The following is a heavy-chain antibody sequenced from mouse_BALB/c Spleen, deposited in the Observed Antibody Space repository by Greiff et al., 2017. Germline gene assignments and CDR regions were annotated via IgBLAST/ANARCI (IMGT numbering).Heavy chain of an antibody. CDR1: GYTFTSYW. J-gene: IGHJ4*01. CDR3: ARGDYYGHYYAMDY. V-gene: IGHV1S132*01. Sequence: VQLQQSGAELVKPGASVKLSCKTSGYTFTSYWIQWVKQRPGQGLGWIGEIFPGTGTTYYNEKFKGKATLTIDTSSSTAYMQLSSLTSEDSAVYFCARGDYYGHYYAMDYWGQGTSVTVSS. D-gene: IGHD1-2*01. CDR2: IFPGTGTT.